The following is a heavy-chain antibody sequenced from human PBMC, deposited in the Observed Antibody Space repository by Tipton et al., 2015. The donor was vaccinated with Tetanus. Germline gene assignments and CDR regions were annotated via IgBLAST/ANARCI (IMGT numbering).Heavy chain of an antibody. CDR1: GGSVSSGSYY. CDR2: IHYSGST. Sequence: TLSLTCTVSGGSVSSGSYYWSWLRQPPGKGLEWIGNIHYSGSTNYKPSLKSRVTISVDTSKNQFSLKLSSVTAADPAVYYCARAGPPPYYYDSSGYLIASWGQGPLVTVSS. J-gene: IGHJ4*02. D-gene: IGHD3-22*01. CDR3: ARAGPPPYYYDSSGYLIAS. V-gene: IGHV4-61*01.